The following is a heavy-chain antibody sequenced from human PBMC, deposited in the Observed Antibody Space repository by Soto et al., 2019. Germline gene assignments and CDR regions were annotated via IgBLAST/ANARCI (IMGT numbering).Heavy chain of an antibody. V-gene: IGHV1-69*14. CDR3: ARVAETGYTSGWYYFDY. D-gene: IGHD6-19*01. Sequence: QVQLVQSGADVKKPGSSVKVSCEVSGGTFSNYAFTWVRQGPGQGLEWMGGIIPIFGTANYARQFKGRVAISADKYTTTTYMELSNLTSEDTDVYYCARVAETGYTSGWYYFDYWGQGSLVTVSS. CDR2: IIPIFGTA. J-gene: IGHJ4*02. CDR1: GGTFSNYA.